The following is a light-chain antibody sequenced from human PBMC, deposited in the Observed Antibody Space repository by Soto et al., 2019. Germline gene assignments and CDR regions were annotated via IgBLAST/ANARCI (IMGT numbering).Light chain of an antibody. Sequence: QSVLTQPPSLSGAPGQRVTISCTGSSSNIGAGYDVHWYQQLPGTAPKLLIYGNSNRPSGVPDRFSGSKSGTSASLAITGLQAEDEADYYCQSYDSSLPYVFGTGTKVTVL. CDR1: SSNIGAGYD. V-gene: IGLV1-40*01. CDR2: GNS. CDR3: QSYDSSLPYV. J-gene: IGLJ1*01.